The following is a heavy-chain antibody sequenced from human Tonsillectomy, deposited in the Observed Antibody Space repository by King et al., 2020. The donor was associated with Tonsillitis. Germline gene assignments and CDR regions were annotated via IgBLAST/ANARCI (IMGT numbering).Heavy chain of an antibody. V-gene: IGHV1-2*02. J-gene: IGHJ4*02. CDR2: INPKGGGT. D-gene: IGHD6-19*01. CDR3: ATGGSGWYWVY. Sequence: QLVQSGAEVKKPGASGMVYCKASGYTFTAYYIHWVRQAPGQGLEWMGGINPKGGGTTYTQKFQGRVTMTRDTSISTAYMELSRLRSDDTAVYYCATGGSGWYWVYWGQGTLVTVSS. CDR1: GYTFTAYY.